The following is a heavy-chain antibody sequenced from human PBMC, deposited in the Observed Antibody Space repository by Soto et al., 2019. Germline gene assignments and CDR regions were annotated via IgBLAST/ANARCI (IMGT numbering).Heavy chain of an antibody. J-gene: IGHJ6*02. CDR2: ISYDGSNK. V-gene: IGHV3-30-3*01. CDR3: AREGSRSSGGWLRYYGMDA. D-gene: IGHD6-25*01. CDR1: VFTFSSYA. Sequence: GGSLRLSCAASVFTFSSYAMHWVRQAPGKGLEWVAVISYDGSNKYYADSVKGRFTISRDNSKNTLYLQMNSLRAGDTAVYYCAREGSRSSGGWLRYYGMDACGHGITVTVYS.